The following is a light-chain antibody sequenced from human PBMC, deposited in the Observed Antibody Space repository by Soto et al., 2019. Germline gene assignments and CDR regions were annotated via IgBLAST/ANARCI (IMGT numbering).Light chain of an antibody. Sequence: EMVLTQSPGTLSLSPGERATLSCRASQSVSSNLAWYQQKPGQAPRLLIYGASSRATGTPDRFSGSGSETDFTLTISRLEPEDFVVYYCQQYGNSPITFGQGTRLEI. CDR1: QSVSSN. CDR3: QQYGNSPIT. V-gene: IGKV3-20*01. CDR2: GAS. J-gene: IGKJ5*01.